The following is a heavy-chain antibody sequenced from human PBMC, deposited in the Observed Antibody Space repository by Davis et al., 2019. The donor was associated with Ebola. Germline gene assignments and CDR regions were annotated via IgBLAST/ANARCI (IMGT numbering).Heavy chain of an antibody. CDR1: DFTFRSYW. CDR2: IDTDGSTT. CDR3: ARDVGGRAGY. Sequence: PGGSLRLSCVGSDFTFRSYWFHWVRQAPGKGLEWVSRIDTDGSTTNYADSVRGRFTISRDNAKNTLFLQMNSLRADETAVYYCARDVGGRAGYWGQGTLVTVSS. V-gene: IGHV3-74*01. J-gene: IGHJ4*02.